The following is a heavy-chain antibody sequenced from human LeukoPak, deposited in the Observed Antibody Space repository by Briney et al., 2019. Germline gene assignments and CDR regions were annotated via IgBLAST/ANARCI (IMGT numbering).Heavy chain of an antibody. CDR1: GYTFTSYY. CDR2: INPSGGST. J-gene: IGHJ4*02. V-gene: IGHV1-46*01. Sequence: ASVKVSCKASGYTFTSYYMHWVRQAPGQGLEWMGIINPSGGSTSYAQKFQGRVTMTRDMSTSTAYMELRSLRSDDTAVYYCARVDTAMVDYWGQGTLVTVSS. CDR3: ARVDTAMVDY. D-gene: IGHD5-18*01.